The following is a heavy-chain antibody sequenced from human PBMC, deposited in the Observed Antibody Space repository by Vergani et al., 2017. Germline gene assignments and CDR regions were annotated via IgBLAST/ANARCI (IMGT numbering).Heavy chain of an antibody. D-gene: IGHD1-26*01. CDR2: LTGGGGST. Sequence: EVQLLESGGSLKKLGGSVRLSCAASGFTFSTYAMHWVRQAPGKGLEWVSALTGGGGSTYYADSFKGRFIISRDNSRDTLYLQMNSLRPEDTATYYCVKDAVSYENFFDSWGQGTLVTVSS. J-gene: IGHJ4*02. V-gene: IGHV3-23*01. CDR3: VKDAVSYENFFDS. CDR1: GFTFSTYA.